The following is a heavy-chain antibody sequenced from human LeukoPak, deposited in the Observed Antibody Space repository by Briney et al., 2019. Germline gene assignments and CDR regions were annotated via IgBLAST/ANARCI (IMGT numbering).Heavy chain of an antibody. J-gene: IGHJ5*02. D-gene: IGHD2-2*01. V-gene: IGHV4-39*07. CDR3: ARNVRCCSSTSKHPWFDP. CDR1: GGSISSSSYY. CDR2: TYYSGST. Sequence: SETLSLTCTVSGGSISSSSYYWGWIRQPPGTGLEWLGRTYYSGSTYYNPSLKSRVTISVDTSKDQFSLKLSSVTAADTAVYYCARNVRCCSSTSKHPWFDPWGQGTLVTVSS.